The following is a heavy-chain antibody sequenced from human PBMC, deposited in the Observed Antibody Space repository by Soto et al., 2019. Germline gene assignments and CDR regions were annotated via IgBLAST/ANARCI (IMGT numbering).Heavy chain of an antibody. J-gene: IGHJ4*02. V-gene: IGHV4-39*01. CDR2: IYYDGST. Sequence: PSETLSLTCTVSGDSIRSINNYWGWIRQPPGKGLEWIGNIYYDGSTFYNPSLKSRVAMSIDTSKNQFSLNLTSVTATDTAVYYCARSREFDYWSQGTLVTVSS. CDR1: GDSIRSINNY. CDR3: ARSREFDY.